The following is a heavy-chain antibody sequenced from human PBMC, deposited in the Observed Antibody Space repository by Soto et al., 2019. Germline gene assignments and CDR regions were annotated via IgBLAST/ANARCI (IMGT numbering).Heavy chain of an antibody. Sequence: SETLSLTCTVSGGSISSGGYYWSWIRQHPGKGLEWIGYIYHSGSTYYNPSLKSRVTISVDTSKNQFSLKLSSVTAADTAVYYCAREDSSGYFPYFDYWGQGTLVTVSS. D-gene: IGHD3-22*01. J-gene: IGHJ4*02. CDR3: AREDSSGYFPYFDY. CDR2: IYHSGST. CDR1: GGSISSGGYY. V-gene: IGHV4-31*03.